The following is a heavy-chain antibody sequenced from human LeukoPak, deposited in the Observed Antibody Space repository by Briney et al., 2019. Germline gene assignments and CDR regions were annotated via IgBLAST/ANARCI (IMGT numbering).Heavy chain of an antibody. CDR2: IYYSGNT. CDR3: ASLKTPGDYFDN. CDR1: GDSISTYY. Sequence: SETLSLTCAVSGDSISTYYWSWIRQPPGKGLDWIGFIYYSGNTNYSPSLKSRVTISVDTSKNQFSLRLSSVTAADTAVYYYASLKTPGDYFDNWGQGTLVTVSS. D-gene: IGHD3-10*01. V-gene: IGHV4-59*08. J-gene: IGHJ4*02.